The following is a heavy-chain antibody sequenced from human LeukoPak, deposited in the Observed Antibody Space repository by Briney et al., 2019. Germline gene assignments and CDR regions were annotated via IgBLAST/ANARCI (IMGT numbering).Heavy chain of an antibody. CDR2: IYPGDSDA. CDR3: AREGGSNPTFDL. V-gene: IGHV5-51*01. Sequence: GESLKISCRGSGYSFTNYWIGWVRQMPGKGLEWMGIIYPGDSDARYSPSFEGRVTISVDKTINTAYLQWSSLKASDSAMYYCAREGGSNPTFDLWGQGTLVTVSS. D-gene: IGHD1-26*01. CDR1: GYSFTNYW. J-gene: IGHJ4*02.